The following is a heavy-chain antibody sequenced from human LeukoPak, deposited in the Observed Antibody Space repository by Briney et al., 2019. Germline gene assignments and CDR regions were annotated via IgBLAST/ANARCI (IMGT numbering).Heavy chain of an antibody. J-gene: IGHJ4*02. V-gene: IGHV1-8*01. Sequence: EASVKVSCKASGYTLTSYDINWVRQATGQGLEWMGWMNPNSGRTGYAQNSQGRITITRNTSISTAYMELSSLRSEDTAVYYCTRETSSRYFDYWGQGTLVTVSS. CDR1: GYTLTSYD. CDR2: MNPNSGRT. CDR3: TRETSSRYFDY.